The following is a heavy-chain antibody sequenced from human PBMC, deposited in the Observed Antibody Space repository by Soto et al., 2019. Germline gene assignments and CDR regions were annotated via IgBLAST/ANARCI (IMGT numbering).Heavy chain of an antibody. CDR3: AVRGSDTSKGLLG. CDR1: GYSFLYYA. CDR2: ISPYNANT. D-gene: IGHD6-19*01. J-gene: IGHJ4*02. Sequence: QVQLVQSGGEVREPGASVKVSCKASGYSFLYYAISWARQAPGQGLEWLGWISPYNANTKYGERVQGRVTITTDTATSTAYLELRSLTSDDTAVYYCAVRGSDTSKGLLGWGQGTLVTVSS. V-gene: IGHV1-18*01.